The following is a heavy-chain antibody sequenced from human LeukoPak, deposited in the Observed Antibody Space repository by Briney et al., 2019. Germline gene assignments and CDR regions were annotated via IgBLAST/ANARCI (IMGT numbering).Heavy chain of an antibody. CDR2: IYYSGST. Sequence: SETLSLTCTVSGGSTSRNYWSWIRQPPGKGLEWIGYIYYSGSTNYNPSLKSRVTISVDTSKNQFSLKLSSVTAADTAVYYCARYYCRSTSCLHFDYWGQGTLVTVSS. CDR1: GGSTSRNY. J-gene: IGHJ4*02. D-gene: IGHD2-2*01. CDR3: ARYYCRSTSCLHFDY. V-gene: IGHV4-59*01.